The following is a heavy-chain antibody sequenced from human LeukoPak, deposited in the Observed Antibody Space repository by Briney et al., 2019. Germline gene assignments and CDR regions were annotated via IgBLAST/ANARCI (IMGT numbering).Heavy chain of an antibody. CDR1: GGSISSSSYY. CDR3: ASTHMVRGVISAFDI. D-gene: IGHD3-10*01. CDR2: IYYSGST. Sequence: SETLSLTCTVSGGSISSSSYYWGWIRQPPGKGLEWIGSIYYSGSTYYNPSLKSRVTISVDTSKNQFSLKLSSVTAADTAVYYCASTHMVRGVISAFDIWGQGTMVTVSS. V-gene: IGHV4-39*07. J-gene: IGHJ3*02.